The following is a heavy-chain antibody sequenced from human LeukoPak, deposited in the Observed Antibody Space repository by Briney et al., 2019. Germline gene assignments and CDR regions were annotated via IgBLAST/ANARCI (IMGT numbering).Heavy chain of an antibody. CDR3: ASPAPYCSGGSCYSGSY. J-gene: IGHJ4*02. Sequence: SETLSLTCTVSGGSISSYYWSWIRQPAGKGLEWIGRIYTSGSTNYNPSLKSRVTMSVDTSKNQSSLKLSSVTAADTAVYYCASPAPYCSGGSCYSGSYWGQGTLVTVSS. V-gene: IGHV4-4*07. D-gene: IGHD2-15*01. CDR1: GGSISSYY. CDR2: IYTSGST.